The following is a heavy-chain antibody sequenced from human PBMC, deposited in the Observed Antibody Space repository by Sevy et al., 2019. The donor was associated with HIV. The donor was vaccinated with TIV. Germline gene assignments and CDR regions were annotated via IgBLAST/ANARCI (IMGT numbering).Heavy chain of an antibody. D-gene: IGHD5-12*01. Sequence: SETLSLTCTVSGGSISINNYYWSWIRQPPGKGLEYIGYIYYSGSTDYNPSLRSRVTISLDMSKNQYSLKLSSVTAADTAVYYCARGSYDRLATLTPFDVWGQGILVTVSS. V-gene: IGHV4-61*01. CDR2: IYYSGST. CDR1: GGSISINNYY. CDR3: ARGSYDRLATLTPFDV. J-gene: IGHJ4*02.